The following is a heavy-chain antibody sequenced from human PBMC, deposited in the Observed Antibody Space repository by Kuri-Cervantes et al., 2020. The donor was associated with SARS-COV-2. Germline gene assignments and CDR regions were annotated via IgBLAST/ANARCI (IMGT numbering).Heavy chain of an antibody. D-gene: IGHD3-3*01. J-gene: IGHJ4*02. CDR2: ISYDGTNK. V-gene: IGHV3-30-3*01. Sequence: GGSLRLSCEASGFIFSDYAMHWVRQAPGKGLEWVALISYDGTNKFYADSVKGRFTISRDNSRNTLYLQMNSLKTEDTAVYYCTRMSTQYYDFWSGGYRDFDYWGQGTLVTVSS. CDR1: GFIFSDYA. CDR3: TRMSTQYYDFWSGGYRDFDY.